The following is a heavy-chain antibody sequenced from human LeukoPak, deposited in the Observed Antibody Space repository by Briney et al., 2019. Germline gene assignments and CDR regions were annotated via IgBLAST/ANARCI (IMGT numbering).Heavy chain of an antibody. V-gene: IGHV3-11*01. J-gene: IGHJ6*02. CDR2: ISNSGSTV. CDR1: GLTFSDYY. Sequence: GGSLRLSCAASGLTFSDYYMTWLRQAPGKGLEWLSYISNSGSTVFYADSVKGRFTVSRDNAKRSLYLQIESLRDDDTAVYHCALGTISKDYYFGMDVWGQGTTVTVSS. D-gene: IGHD2-8*01. CDR3: ALGTISKDYYFGMDV.